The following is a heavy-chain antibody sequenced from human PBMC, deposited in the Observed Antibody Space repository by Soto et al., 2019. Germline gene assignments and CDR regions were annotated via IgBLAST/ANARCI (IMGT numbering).Heavy chain of an antibody. D-gene: IGHD6-13*01. CDR3: AKAGANSSTWHSNWFDP. CDR2: ISDTGGST. V-gene: IGHV3-23*01. CDR1: GFSFNNYI. Sequence: EVQLLESGGALVPPGGSLRLSCAASGFSFNNYIMNWVRQAPGKGLEWVSGISDTGGSTDYADSVKGRFTISRDNSKNTLFLQMIRLRADDTAMYYCAKAGANSSTWHSNWFDPWGQGTLVTVSS. J-gene: IGHJ5*02.